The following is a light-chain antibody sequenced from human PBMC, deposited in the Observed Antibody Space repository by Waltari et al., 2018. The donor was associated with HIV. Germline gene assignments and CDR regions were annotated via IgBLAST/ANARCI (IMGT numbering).Light chain of an antibody. V-gene: IGKV3-11*01. CDR3: RQRSSWPNT. J-gene: IGKJ2*01. Sequence: DIVLTQSPAILSLSPGERATLSCRASQSVDIYLVWYQQKPGQAPRLLIYDASTRATGIPARFSGSGSGTDFTLTITSLEPEDFAVYYCRQRSSWPNTFGQGTKLEIK. CDR2: DAS. CDR1: QSVDIY.